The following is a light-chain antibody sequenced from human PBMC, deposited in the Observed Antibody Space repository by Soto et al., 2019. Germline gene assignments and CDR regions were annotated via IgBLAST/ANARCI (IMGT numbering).Light chain of an antibody. V-gene: IGKV1-9*01. CDR1: QGISSY. CDR3: QQLNSYPFT. J-gene: IGKJ3*01. Sequence: IQLTPSPSSLSASVGDRVTITCRASQGISSYLAWYQQKPGKAPKLLIYAASTLQSGVPSRFSGSESGTDCTLTIGSLHPEDFATYYCQQLNSYPFTFGPGNKVDIK. CDR2: AAS.